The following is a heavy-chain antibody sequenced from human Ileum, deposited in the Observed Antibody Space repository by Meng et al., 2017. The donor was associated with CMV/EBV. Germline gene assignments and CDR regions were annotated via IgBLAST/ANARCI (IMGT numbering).Heavy chain of an antibody. D-gene: IGHD1-1*01. Sequence: GGSLRLSCATSGFNFGDYAMSWVRQAPGKGLEGVSSIRSTADGGLTEYAASVRGRFIISRDDSEGIAYLQMNSLRTEDTAVYYCSYWSTYQTFDHWGQGTLVTVSS. CDR2: IRSTADGGLT. CDR3: SYWSTYQTFDH. J-gene: IGHJ4*02. V-gene: IGHV3-49*04. CDR1: GFNFGDYA.